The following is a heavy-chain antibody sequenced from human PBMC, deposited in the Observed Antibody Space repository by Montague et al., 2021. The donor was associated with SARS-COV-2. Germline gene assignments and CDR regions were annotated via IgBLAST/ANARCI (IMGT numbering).Heavy chain of an antibody. J-gene: IGHJ3*02. CDR2: IYWDDDK. Sequence: PALVKPTKTLTLICTFSELSLSTSGVGVGWIRQPPGKALEWLALIYWDDDKRYSPSLKSRLTITKDTSKNQVVLTMTNMDPVDTATYYCAHRRGLLLSDAFDIWGQGTMVTVSS. CDR1: ELSLSTSGVG. V-gene: IGHV2-5*02. D-gene: IGHD1-26*01. CDR3: AHRRGLLLSDAFDI.